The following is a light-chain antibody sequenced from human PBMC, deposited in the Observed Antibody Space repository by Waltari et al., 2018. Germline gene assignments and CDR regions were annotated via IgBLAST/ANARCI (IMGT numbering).Light chain of an antibody. CDR2: GAS. V-gene: IGKV3-20*01. J-gene: IGKJ1*01. Sequence: EIVLTQSPGTLSLSPGERATLSCRTSQRVSRSYLACYQQKPGQAPRVLIHGASNRATGIPDRFSGSGSGTDFTLTISRLEPEDFAVYYCQQYGSSPWTFGQGTKVEIK. CDR3: QQYGSSPWT. CDR1: QRVSRSY.